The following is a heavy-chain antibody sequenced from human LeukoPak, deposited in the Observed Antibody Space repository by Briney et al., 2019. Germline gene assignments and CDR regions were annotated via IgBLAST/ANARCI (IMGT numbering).Heavy chain of an antibody. D-gene: IGHD5-12*01. J-gene: IGHJ4*02. V-gene: IGHV3-23*01. CDR1: GFTFSSYA. CDR3: AKESLVPATGIDY. Sequence: GGSLRLSCAASGFTFSSYAMRWVRQAPGKGLEWVAAISGGGGSTYYADSVKGRFTISRDNSKNTLYLQMNSLRAEDTAVYYCAKESLVPATGIDYWGQGTLVTVSS. CDR2: ISGGGGST.